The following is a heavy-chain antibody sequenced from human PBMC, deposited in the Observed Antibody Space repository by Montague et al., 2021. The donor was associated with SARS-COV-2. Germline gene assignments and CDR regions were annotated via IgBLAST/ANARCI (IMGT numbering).Heavy chain of an antibody. CDR1: GGSMTHYY. CDR3: ARGRIEVSMIVVVLTGASYYMDV. D-gene: IGHD3-22*01. J-gene: IGHJ6*03. CDR2: IFYRGNT. Sequence: ETLSLTCTVSGGSMTHYYWNWIRQPPGKGLEWIGYIFYRGNTNYSPSLESRVTISVDTSKNQFSLKLHSVTAADTAVYYCARGRIEVSMIVVVLTGASYYMDVWGKGTTVTVSS. V-gene: IGHV4-59*12.